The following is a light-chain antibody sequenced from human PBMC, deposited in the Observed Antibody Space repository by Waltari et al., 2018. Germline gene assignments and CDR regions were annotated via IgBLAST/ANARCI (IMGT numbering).Light chain of an antibody. CDR2: EVN. CDR3: TSFTRSSTWV. CDR1: SSDVGAHHY. Sequence: QSALTQPASVSGSPGQSITISCSGTSSDVGAHHYVSWYQQHPGKAPKLMIYEVNQRPSGVSNRFSGSKSGNTASLTISGLQAEDEADYYCTSFTRSSTWVFGGGTKLAVL. V-gene: IGLV2-14*01. J-gene: IGLJ3*02.